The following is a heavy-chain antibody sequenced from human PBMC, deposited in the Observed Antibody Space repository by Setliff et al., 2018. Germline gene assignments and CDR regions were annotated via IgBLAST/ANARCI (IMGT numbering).Heavy chain of an antibody. V-gene: IGHV3-74*01. CDR1: GFTFSSDS. CDR2: VNPDGLST. CDR3: ARTCSGSGCYAGLES. J-gene: IGHJ4*02. Sequence: GGSLRLSCAASGFTFSSDSVSWVRQAPGKGLEWVSRVNPDGLSTSYADAVKGRFTISRDNAENTLYLEMNRLRAEDSAVYYCARTCSGSGCYAGLESWGQGTPVTVSS. D-gene: IGHD2-15*01.